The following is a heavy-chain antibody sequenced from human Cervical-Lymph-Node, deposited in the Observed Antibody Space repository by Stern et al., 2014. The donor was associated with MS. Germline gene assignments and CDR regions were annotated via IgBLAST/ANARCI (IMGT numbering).Heavy chain of an antibody. J-gene: IGHJ6*02. V-gene: IGHV1-69*01. CDR2: VIPIFGTV. D-gene: IGHD2-2*02. CDR3: ARDQIPYYYYGMDV. Sequence: QVQLVQSGAEVKKPGSSVKVSCQTSGGTFSSHAINWVRQAPGQGLEWMGGVIPIFGTVDYAQKFQGRLTITADESTHTAYMELSSLRSEDTAVYYCARDQIPYYYYGMDVWGQGTTVTVSS. CDR1: GGTFSSHA.